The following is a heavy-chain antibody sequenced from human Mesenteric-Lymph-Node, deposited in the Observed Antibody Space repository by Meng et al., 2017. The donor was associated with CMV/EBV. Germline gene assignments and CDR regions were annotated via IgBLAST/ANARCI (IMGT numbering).Heavy chain of an antibody. J-gene: IGHJ6*02. D-gene: IGHD6-13*01. CDR2: VHYSGTT. V-gene: IGHV4-61*08. Sequence: SETLSLTCTVSGDSVNSGGYFWSWIRQPPGKGLEWIGYVHYSGTTNYNPSLKSRVSMSLDTSKNQFSLNLRSVTAADTAVYYCASRRYSSSWPPRLYYYYGMDVWGQGTMVTVSS. CDR1: GDSVNSGGYF. CDR3: ASRRYSSSWPPRLYYYYGMDV.